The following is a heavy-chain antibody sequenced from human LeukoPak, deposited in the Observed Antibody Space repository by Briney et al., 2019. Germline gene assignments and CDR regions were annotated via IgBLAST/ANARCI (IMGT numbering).Heavy chain of an antibody. CDR3: ARDIHFWSGIYYYYYMDV. CDR2: INHSGST. J-gene: IGHJ6*03. V-gene: IGHV4-34*01. D-gene: IGHD3-3*02. Sequence: SETLSLTCAVSGGSFSGCYWSWIRQPPGKGLEWIGEINHSGSTNYNPSPKSRVTISVDTSKNQFSLKLSSVTAADTAVYYCARDIHFWSGIYYYYYMDVWGKGTTVTVSS. CDR1: GGSFSGCY.